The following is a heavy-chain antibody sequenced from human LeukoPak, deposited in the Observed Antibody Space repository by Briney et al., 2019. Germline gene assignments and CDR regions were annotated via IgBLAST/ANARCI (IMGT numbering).Heavy chain of an antibody. CDR3: ARTQPRARWYYYYYMDV. J-gene: IGHJ6*03. CDR1: GYTFTGYY. CDR2: INPNSGGT. V-gene: IGHV1-2*02. D-gene: IGHD2-15*01. Sequence: ASVKASCKASGYTFTGYYMHWVRQAPGQGLEWMGWINPNSGGTNYAQKFQGRVTMTRDTSISTAYMELSRLRSDDTAVYYCARTQPRARWYYYYYMDVWGKGTTVTVSS.